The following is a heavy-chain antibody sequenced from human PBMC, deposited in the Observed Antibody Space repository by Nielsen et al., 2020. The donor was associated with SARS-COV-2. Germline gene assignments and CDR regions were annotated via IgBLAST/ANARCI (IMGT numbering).Heavy chain of an antibody. Sequence: SLKISCAASGFTFDDYAMHWVRQAPGKGLEWVSGISWNSGSIGYADSVKGRFTISRDNAKNSLYLQMNSLRAEDTALYYCAKAGRAAVATKGGMDVWGQGTTVTVSS. D-gene: IGHD6-19*01. J-gene: IGHJ6*02. CDR2: ISWNSGSI. CDR1: GFTFDDYA. V-gene: IGHV3-9*01. CDR3: AKAGRAAVATKGGMDV.